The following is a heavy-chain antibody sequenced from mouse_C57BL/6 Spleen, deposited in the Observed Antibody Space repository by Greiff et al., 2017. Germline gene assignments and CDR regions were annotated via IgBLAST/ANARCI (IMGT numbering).Heavy chain of an antibody. CDR3: ARRRTTNAMDY. CDR1: GYTFTSYW. V-gene: IGHV1-69*01. D-gene: IGHD1-1*01. CDR2: IDPSDSYT. J-gene: IGHJ4*01. Sequence: QVQLKQPGAELVMPGASVKLSCKASGYTFTSYWMHWVKQRPGQGLEWIGEIDPSDSYTNYNQKFKGKSTLTVDKSSSTAYMQLSSLTSEDSAVYYCARRRTTNAMDYWGQGTSVTVSS.